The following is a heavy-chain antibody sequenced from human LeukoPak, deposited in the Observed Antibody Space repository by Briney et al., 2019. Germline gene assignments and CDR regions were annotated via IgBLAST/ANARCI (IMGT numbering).Heavy chain of an antibody. CDR1: GGTFSSYA. CDR2: IIPIFGTA. V-gene: IGHV1-69*05. J-gene: IGHJ4*02. CDR3: ASPGSTYQLPTHFDY. Sequence: SVTVSCKASGGTFSSYAISWVRQAPGQGLEWMGGIIPIFGTANYAQKFQGRVTITTDESTSTAYMELSSLRSEDTAVYYCASPGSTYQLPTHFDYWGQGTLVSVSS. D-gene: IGHD2-2*01.